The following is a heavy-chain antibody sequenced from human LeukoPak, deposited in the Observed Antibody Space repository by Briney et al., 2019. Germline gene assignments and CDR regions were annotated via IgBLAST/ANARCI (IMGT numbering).Heavy chain of an antibody. V-gene: IGHV4-59*01. CDR2: IYYSGST. D-gene: IGHD2-15*01. J-gene: IGHJ4*02. CDR3: ARVVAVAATLIFDY. CDR1: GGSISSYY. Sequence: SETLSLTCTVSGGSISSYYWSWIRQPPGKGLEWIGYIYYSGSTNYNPSLKSRVTISVDTSKNQSSLKLSSVTAADTAVYYCARVVAVAATLIFDYWGQGTLVTVSS.